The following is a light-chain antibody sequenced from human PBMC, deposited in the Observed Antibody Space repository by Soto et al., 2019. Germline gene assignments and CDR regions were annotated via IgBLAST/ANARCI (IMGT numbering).Light chain of an antibody. V-gene: IGKV3-15*01. CDR3: QQYNNWPPFT. CDR2: GAS. CDR1: QSVSSS. Sequence: EMVMTQSPATLSVSPGERVTLSCRASQSVSSSLAWYQQKPGQAPRLLIYGASTKATGIPARFSGSGSGTEFTLTISSLQSEDFAVYYCQQYNNWPPFTFGPGTKVDIK. J-gene: IGKJ3*01.